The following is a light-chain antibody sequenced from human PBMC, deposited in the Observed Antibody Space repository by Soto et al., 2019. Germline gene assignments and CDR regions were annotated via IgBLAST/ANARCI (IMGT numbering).Light chain of an antibody. CDR2: EVS. CDR3: SSYTSTSTLGV. V-gene: IGLV2-18*02. CDR1: SSDVGTYNR. J-gene: IGLJ1*01. Sequence: QAVLTQPPSVSGSPGQSVTISCTGTSSDVGTYNRVSWYQQPPGTAPKLIIYEVSKRPSGVPDRFSGSKSGNTASLTISGLQAEDEADYYCSSYTSTSTLGVFGTGTKLTVL.